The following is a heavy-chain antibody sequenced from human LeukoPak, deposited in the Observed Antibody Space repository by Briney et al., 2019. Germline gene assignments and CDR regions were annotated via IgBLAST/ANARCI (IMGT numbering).Heavy chain of an antibody. J-gene: IGHJ4*02. CDR2: INHNGNVN. CDR1: GFTFSSYW. V-gene: IGHV3-7*03. D-gene: IGHD2-2*01. CDR3: WGSTSSNFDY. Sequence: GGSLRLSCAASGFTFSSYWMNWARQAPGKGLEWVASINHNGNVNYYVDSVKGRFTISRDNAKNSLYLQMNSLRAEDTAVYYCWGSTSSNFDYWGQGTLVTVSS.